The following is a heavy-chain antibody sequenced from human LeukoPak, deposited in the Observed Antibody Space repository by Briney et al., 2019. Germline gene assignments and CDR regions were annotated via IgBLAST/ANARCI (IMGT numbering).Heavy chain of an antibody. CDR2: IYYSGNT. CDR1: GVSISSSNSY. J-gene: IGHJ4*02. V-gene: IGHV4-39*01. CDR3: ARQTGSGLFILP. Sequence: SEALSLTCTVSGVSISSSNSYWGWLRQPPGKGLEWIGSIYYSGNTYYNASLKSQVSISIDTSKNQFSLRLTSVTAADTAVYYCARQTGSGLFILPGGQGTLVTVSS. D-gene: IGHD3/OR15-3a*01.